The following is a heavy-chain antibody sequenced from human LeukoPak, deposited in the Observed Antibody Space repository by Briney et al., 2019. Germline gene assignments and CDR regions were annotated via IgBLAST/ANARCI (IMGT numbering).Heavy chain of an antibody. V-gene: IGHV4-59*01. CDR3: AREQYDSSGYFFLDL. Sequence: PSETLSLTCTVSGGFISTYYWSWIRQPPGKGLEWIGYIHYSGGTNYNPSLKSRVTISVDTSKNQFSLKLSSVTAADTAVYYCAREQYDSSGYFFLDLWGRGTLVTVSS. CDR1: GGFISTYY. D-gene: IGHD3-22*01. J-gene: IGHJ2*01. CDR2: IHYSGGT.